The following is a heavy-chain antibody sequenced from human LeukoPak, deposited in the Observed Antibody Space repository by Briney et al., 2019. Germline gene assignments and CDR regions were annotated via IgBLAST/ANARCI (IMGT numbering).Heavy chain of an antibody. CDR2: ILFDGSNE. V-gene: IGHV3-30*18. D-gene: IGHD5-12*01. CDR3: AKDGGGYAAFDS. CDR1: GFTFSSYG. Sequence: GGSLRLSCEASGFTFSSYGMHWVRQAPGKGLEWVASILFDGSNEYYVESVKGRFTISRDDSKNTLYLQMTSLRAGDTAVYYCAKDGGGYAAFDSWGQGTLVTVSS. J-gene: IGHJ4*02.